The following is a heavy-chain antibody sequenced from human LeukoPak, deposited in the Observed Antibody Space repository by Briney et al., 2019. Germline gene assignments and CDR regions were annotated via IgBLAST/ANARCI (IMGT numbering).Heavy chain of an antibody. CDR2: TDSDGTNT. D-gene: IGHD4-23*01. CDR3: VRDYSVGRVAH. Sequence: PGGSLRLSCAASGFPFSNTWMHWVRQAAGKGLVWVSRTDSDGTNTAYADSVKGRFTISRDNAKNRLYLQMNSLRVEDTAMYYCVRDYSVGRVAHWGQGTLVTVSS. CDR1: GFPFSNTW. V-gene: IGHV3-74*01. J-gene: IGHJ5*02.